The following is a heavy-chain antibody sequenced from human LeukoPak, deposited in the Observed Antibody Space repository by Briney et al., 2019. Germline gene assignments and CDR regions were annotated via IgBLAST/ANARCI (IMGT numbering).Heavy chain of an antibody. CDR1: GGSISSGDYY. CDR2: INYSGST. CDR3: AREDYDSSGLKFDP. J-gene: IGHJ5*02. V-gene: IGHV4-30-4*01. D-gene: IGHD3-22*01. Sequence: SETLSLTCTVSGGSISSGDYYWGWIRQPPGKGLEWIGYINYSGSTYYNPSLKSRVTISVDTSKNQFSLKLSSVTAADTAVYYCAREDYDSSGLKFDPWGQGTLVTVSS.